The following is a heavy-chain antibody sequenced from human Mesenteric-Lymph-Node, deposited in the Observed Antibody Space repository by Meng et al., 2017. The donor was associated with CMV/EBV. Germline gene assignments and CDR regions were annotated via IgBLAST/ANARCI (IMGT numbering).Heavy chain of an antibody. D-gene: IGHD2-8*01. CDR2: VDNSGTQK. J-gene: IGHJ6*02. CDR3: ARWGPVMVYDYYYGMDV. V-gene: IGHV3-21*06. CDR1: GFAFSSYH. Sequence: GESLKISCAASGFAFSSYHMNWVRQAPGKGLEWVSFVDNSGTQKDYVDSVKGRFTISRDNAKNSLYLQMNSLRAEDTAVYYCARWGPVMVYDYYYGMDVWGQGTTVTVSS.